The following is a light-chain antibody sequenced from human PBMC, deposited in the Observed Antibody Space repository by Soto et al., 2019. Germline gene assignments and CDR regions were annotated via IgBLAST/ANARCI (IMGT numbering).Light chain of an antibody. Sequence: EIVLTQSPGTLSLSPGERAALSCRASQSVSSNYLAWYQQKPGQAPRLLIYGASSRATGIPDRCSGSGSGTDFTLTISRLEPEDFAVYYCQQYGSSSITFGQGTRLEIQ. J-gene: IGKJ5*01. CDR3: QQYGSSSIT. CDR2: GAS. CDR1: QSVSSNY. V-gene: IGKV3-20*01.